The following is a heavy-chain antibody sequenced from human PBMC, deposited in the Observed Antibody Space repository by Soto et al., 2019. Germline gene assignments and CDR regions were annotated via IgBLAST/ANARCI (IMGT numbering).Heavy chain of an antibody. V-gene: IGHV3-9*01. CDR1: GFTFDDYA. CDR2: ISWNSDNI. CDR3: AKDLYRNYGDAFDI. D-gene: IGHD4-4*01. Sequence: EVQLVESGGGLVQPGRSLRLSCAASGFTFDDYAMHWVRQAPGKGLEWVSGISWNSDNIVYADSVKGRFTISRDNAKNSLYLQMNSLRAEDTALYYCAKDLYRNYGDAFDIWGQGTMVTVSS. J-gene: IGHJ3*02.